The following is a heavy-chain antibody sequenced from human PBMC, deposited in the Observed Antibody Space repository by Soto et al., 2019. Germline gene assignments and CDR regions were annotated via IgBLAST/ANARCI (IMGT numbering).Heavy chain of an antibody. CDR2: ISGSGGST. CDR1: GFTFSSYA. D-gene: IGHD2-8*01. CDR3: AIRLRGIVPVIDAFDI. J-gene: IGHJ3*02. Sequence: GGSLRLSCAASGFTFSSYAMSWVRQAPGKGLEWVSAISGSGGSTYYADSVKGRFTISRDNSKNTLYLQMNSLRAEDTAVYYCAIRLRGIVPVIDAFDIWGQGTMVTVSS. V-gene: IGHV3-23*01.